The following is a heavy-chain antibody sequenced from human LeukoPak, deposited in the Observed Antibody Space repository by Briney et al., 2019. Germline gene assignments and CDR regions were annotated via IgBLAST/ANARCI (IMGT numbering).Heavy chain of an antibody. CDR3: ARAYRSGENDAFDI. Sequence: GGSLRLSCAASGFTFSSYSMNWVRQAPGKGLEWVSSISSSSSYIYYADSVKGRFTISRDNAKNSLYLQTNSLRAEDTAVYYCARAYRSGENDAFDIWGQGTMVTVSS. CDR2: ISSSSSYI. CDR1: GFTFSSYS. J-gene: IGHJ3*02. V-gene: IGHV3-21*01. D-gene: IGHD2-15*01.